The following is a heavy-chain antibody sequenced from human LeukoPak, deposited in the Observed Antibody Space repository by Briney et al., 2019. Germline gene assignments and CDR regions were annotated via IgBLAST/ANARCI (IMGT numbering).Heavy chain of an antibody. J-gene: IGHJ3*02. V-gene: IGHV1-18*01. CDR2: ISAYNGNT. CDR1: GYTFTSYG. D-gene: IGHD3-9*01. Sequence: GASVKVSCKASGYTFTSYGISWVRQAPGQGLEWMGWISAYNGNTNYAQKLQGRVTMTRDTSASTAYMELSSLRSEDTAVYYCAREGMTGAPPDAFDIWGQGTMVTVSS. CDR3: AREGMTGAPPDAFDI.